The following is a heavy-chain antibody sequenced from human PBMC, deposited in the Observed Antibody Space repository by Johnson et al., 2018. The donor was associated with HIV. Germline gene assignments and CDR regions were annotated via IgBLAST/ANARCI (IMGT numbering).Heavy chain of an antibody. CDR1: GFTFSDYY. Sequence: QVQLVESGGGLVKPGGSLRLSCAASGFTFSDYYMSWIRQAPGNGLEWVSYISSSGSTIYYADSVKGRFTISRDNSKNTVYLQMNGLRAEDTAVYHRAKDLYSSSWTNDAFDIWGQGTMVTVSS. J-gene: IGHJ3*02. CDR2: ISSSGSTI. V-gene: IGHV3-11*04. CDR3: AKDLYSSSWTNDAFDI. D-gene: IGHD6-13*01.